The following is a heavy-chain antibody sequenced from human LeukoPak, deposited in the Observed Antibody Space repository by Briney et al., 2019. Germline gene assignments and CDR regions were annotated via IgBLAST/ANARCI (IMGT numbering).Heavy chain of an antibody. J-gene: IGHJ4*02. V-gene: IGHV3-30-3*01. CDR2: ISYDGSNK. CDR1: GFTFSSYA. D-gene: IGHD6-19*01. CDR3: ARDDPSLASGWYGGFDY. Sequence: GGSLRLSCAASGFTFSSYAMHWVRQAPGKGLEWVAVISYDGSNKYYADSVRGRLTISRDNSKNTLYLQMNSLRAEDTAVYYCARDDPSLASGWYGGFDYWGQGTLVTVSS.